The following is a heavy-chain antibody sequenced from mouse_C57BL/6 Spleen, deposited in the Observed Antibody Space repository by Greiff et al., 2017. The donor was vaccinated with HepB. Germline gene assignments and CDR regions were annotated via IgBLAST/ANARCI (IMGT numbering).Heavy chain of an antibody. CDR3: ARSGTAQAYYFDY. CDR2: IHPNSGST. Sequence: VQLQQPGAELVKPGASVKLSCKASGYTFTSYWMHWVKQRPGQGLEWIGMIHPNSGSTNYNEKFKSKATLTVDKSSSTAYMQLSSLTSEDSAVYYCARSGTAQAYYFDYWGQGTTLTVSS. J-gene: IGHJ2*01. CDR1: GYTFTSYW. V-gene: IGHV1-64*01. D-gene: IGHD3-2*02.